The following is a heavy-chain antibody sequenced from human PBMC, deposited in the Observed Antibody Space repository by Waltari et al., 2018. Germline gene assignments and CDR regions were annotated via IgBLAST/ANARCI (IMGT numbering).Heavy chain of an antibody. CDR3: VRDVRPQGFDI. J-gene: IGHJ3*02. Sequence: EGQLLESGGGLVQPGGSLRLSCGAFGFNFRTYWMSWVRQAPGKGLEWVANINDDGKQQYYVDSVRGRFTISRDNAKNSVFLQMTYLRVEDTAVYYCVRDVRPQGFDIWGQGTKVTVSP. CDR1: GFNFRTYW. V-gene: IGHV3-7*01. D-gene: IGHD3-10*02. CDR2: INDDGKQQ.